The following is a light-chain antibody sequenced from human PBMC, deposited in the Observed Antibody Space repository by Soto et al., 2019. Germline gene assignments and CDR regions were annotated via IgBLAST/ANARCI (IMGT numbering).Light chain of an antibody. Sequence: DIQMTQSPSTLSASVGDRVTITCRASQSLSSWLAWYQEKPGKAPKLLIYKASSLESGVPSRFSGSGSETEFTLTISSLQPDDFVTYYCQQYNTFPLTFGGGTKVEIK. CDR1: QSLSSW. CDR2: KAS. CDR3: QQYNTFPLT. V-gene: IGKV1-5*03. J-gene: IGKJ4*01.